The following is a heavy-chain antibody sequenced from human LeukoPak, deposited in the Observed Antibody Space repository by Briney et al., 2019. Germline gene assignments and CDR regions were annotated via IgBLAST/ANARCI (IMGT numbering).Heavy chain of an antibody. J-gene: IGHJ3*02. CDR1: GYTFTSYD. CDR2: ISAYNGNT. CDR3: ARLRFLEATYAFDI. Sequence: GASVKVSCKASGYTFTSYDINWVRQAPGQGLEWMGWISAYNGNTNYAQKLQGRVTMTTDTSTSTAYMELRSLTSDDTAVYYCARLRFLEATYAFDIWGQGTVVTVSS. V-gene: IGHV1-18*01. D-gene: IGHD3-3*01.